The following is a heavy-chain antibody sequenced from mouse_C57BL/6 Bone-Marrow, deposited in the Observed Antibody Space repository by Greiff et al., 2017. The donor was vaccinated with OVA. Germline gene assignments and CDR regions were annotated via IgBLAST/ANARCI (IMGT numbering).Heavy chain of an antibody. CDR1: GYTFTSYW. D-gene: IGHD2-3*01. CDR2: IDPSDSYT. Sequence: QVHVKQPGAELVMPGASVKLSCKASGYTFTSYWMHWVKQRPGQGLEWIGEIDPSDSYTNYNQKFKGKSTLTVDKSSSTAYMQLSSLTSEDSAVYYCARDYDGYYPPFAYWGQGTLVTVSA. V-gene: IGHV1-69*01. CDR3: ARDYDGYYPPFAY. J-gene: IGHJ3*01.